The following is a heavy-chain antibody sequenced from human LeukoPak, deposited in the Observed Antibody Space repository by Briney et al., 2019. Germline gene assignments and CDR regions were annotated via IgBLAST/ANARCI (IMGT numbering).Heavy chain of an antibody. CDR1: GFTFTTYA. Sequence: GGSLRLSCAASGFTFTTYAMSWFRQAPGKGLEWVSGISGLGDNTYYVDSVKGRFTISRDNAKNTQYLQINSLRVEDTAVYYCAKDPLYSSGWSGSWFDPWGQGTLVTVSS. CDR3: AKDPLYSSGWSGSWFDP. V-gene: IGHV3-23*01. CDR2: ISGLGDNT. J-gene: IGHJ5*02. D-gene: IGHD6-19*01.